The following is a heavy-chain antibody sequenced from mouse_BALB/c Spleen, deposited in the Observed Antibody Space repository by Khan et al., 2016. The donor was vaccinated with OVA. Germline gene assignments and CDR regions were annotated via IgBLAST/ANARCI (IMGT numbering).Heavy chain of an antibody. D-gene: IGHD2-10*02. CDR2: IDPYYGGA. Sequence: VQLQQSGPELEKPGASVKISCKASGYSFTGYNMNWVKQSNGKSLEWIGNIDPYYGGATYNQKFKGKATLTVDKSSSTAYMQLKSRTSEDSAVYYCTRGYGNYVRYYFDYWGQGTTLTVSS. V-gene: IGHV1-39*01. CDR1: GYSFTGYN. J-gene: IGHJ2*01. CDR3: TRGYGNYVRYYFDY.